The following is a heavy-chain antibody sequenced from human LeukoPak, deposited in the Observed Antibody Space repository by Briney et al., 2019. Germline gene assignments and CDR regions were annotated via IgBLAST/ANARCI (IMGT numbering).Heavy chain of an antibody. CDR3: ARDRDIVVVPASYGMDV. CDR1: GFTFSDCY. D-gene: IGHD2-2*01. V-gene: IGHV3-11*01. J-gene: IGHJ6*02. CDR2: ISSSGSTI. Sequence: GGSLRLSCAASGFTFSDCYMSWIRQAPGKGLEWVSYISSSGSTIYYADSVKGRFTISRDNAKNSLYLQMNSLRAEDTAVYYCARDRDIVVVPASYGMDVWGQGTTVTVSS.